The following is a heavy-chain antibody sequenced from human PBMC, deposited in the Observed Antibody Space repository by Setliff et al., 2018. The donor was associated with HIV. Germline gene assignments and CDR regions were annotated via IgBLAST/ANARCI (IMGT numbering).Heavy chain of an antibody. CDR2: INAGNGNT. V-gene: IGHV1-3*01. CDR1: GYTFISYA. Sequence: ASVKVSCKASGYTFISYAMHWVRQAPGQRLEWMGWINAGNGNTKYSQKFQGRVTITRDTSAYTAYMELSSLRSEDTAVYYCARDLPYGDYGRWDYWGQGRLVTVSS. CDR3: ARDLPYGDYGRWDY. D-gene: IGHD4-17*01. J-gene: IGHJ4*02.